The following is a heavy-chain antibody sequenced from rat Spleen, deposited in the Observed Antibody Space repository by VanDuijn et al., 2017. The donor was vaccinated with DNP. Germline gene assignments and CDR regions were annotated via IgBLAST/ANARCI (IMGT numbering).Heavy chain of an antibody. CDR2: ITYDGGST. Sequence: EVQLVESGGGLVQPGRSLKLSCAASGFTFSDYYMAWVRQAPTKGLELVAYITYDGGSTYYGDSVKGRFTISRDNGKNTLYLQMDSLQSEDTATYYCARHPLYGGYMYFDSWGQGVMVTVSS. CDR3: ARHPLYGGYMYFDS. J-gene: IGHJ2*01. D-gene: IGHD1-11*01. CDR1: GFTFSDYY. V-gene: IGHV5-22*01.